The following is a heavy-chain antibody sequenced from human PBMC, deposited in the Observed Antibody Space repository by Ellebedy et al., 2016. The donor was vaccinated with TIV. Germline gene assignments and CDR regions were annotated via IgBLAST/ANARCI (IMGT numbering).Heavy chain of an antibody. CDR3: AVRVTKLY. D-gene: IGHD4-17*01. Sequence: PGGSLRLSCAASGFTFSSFAMGWVRQTPGKGLEGVSGLYGTGRGIFYSDSVKGRFTISRDNSKNTLYLQMNSLRAEDTAVYYCAVRVTKLYWGQGTLVTVSS. V-gene: IGHV3-23*01. J-gene: IGHJ4*02. CDR2: LYGTGRGI. CDR1: GFTFSSFA.